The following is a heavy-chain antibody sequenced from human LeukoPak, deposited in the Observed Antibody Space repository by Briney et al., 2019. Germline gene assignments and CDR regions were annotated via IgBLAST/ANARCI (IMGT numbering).Heavy chain of an antibody. CDR3: AKPSYYDSSGCDY. CDR2: ISYGGSNK. Sequence: GRSLRLSCEASGFTFSSYGMHWVRQAPGKGLEWVAVISYGGSNKYYADSVKGRFTISRDNSKNTLYLQMNSLRAEDTAGYYCAKPSYYDSSGCDYWGQGTLVTVSS. J-gene: IGHJ4*02. D-gene: IGHD3-22*01. V-gene: IGHV3-30*18. CDR1: GFTFSSYG.